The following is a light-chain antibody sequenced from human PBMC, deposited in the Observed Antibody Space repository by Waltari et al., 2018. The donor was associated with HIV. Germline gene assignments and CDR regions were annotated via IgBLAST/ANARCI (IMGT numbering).Light chain of an antibody. V-gene: IGLV2-14*01. J-gene: IGLJ2*01. CDR3: SSYKTRNSVV. CDR1: TSDFNDNKY. Sequence: QSALIQLASVSGSPGQSVTIPCTGTTSDFNDNKYVSWYQQHPGRAPKRIIFEVSYRPSGVSDRFSGSKSGSTASLTISGLQTEDEADYYCSSYKTRNSVVFGGGTELIV. CDR2: EVS.